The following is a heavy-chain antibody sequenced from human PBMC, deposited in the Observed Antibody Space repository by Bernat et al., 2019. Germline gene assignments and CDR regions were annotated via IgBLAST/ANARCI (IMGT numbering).Heavy chain of an antibody. CDR1: GGSFSGYY. V-gene: IGHV4-34*01. J-gene: IGHJ6*03. CDR2: INHSGST. CDR3: ASSRDLYHYYYYMDV. D-gene: IGHD3-16*01. Sequence: QVQLQQWGAGLLKPSETLSLTCAVYGGSFSGYYWSWIRQPPGKGLEWIGEINHSGSTNYNPSLKSRVTISVDTSKNQFSLKLSSVTAADTAVYYCASSRDLYHYYYYMDVWGKGTTVTVSS.